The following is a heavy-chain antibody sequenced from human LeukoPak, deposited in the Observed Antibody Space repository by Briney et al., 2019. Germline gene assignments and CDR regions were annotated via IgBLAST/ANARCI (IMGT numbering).Heavy chain of an antibody. CDR2: ISSNGGST. Sequence: PGGSLRLSCSASGFTFSSYAMHWVRQAPGKGLEYVSAISSNGGSTYYADSVKGRFTISRDNSKNTLYLQMSSLRAEDTAVYYCVKGSVTTVIGHWFDPWGQGTLVSVSS. CDR3: VKGSVTTVIGHWFDP. J-gene: IGHJ5*02. V-gene: IGHV3-64D*06. D-gene: IGHD4-17*01. CDR1: GFTFSSYA.